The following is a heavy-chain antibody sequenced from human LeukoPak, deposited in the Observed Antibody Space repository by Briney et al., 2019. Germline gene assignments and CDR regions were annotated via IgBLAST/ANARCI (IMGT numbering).Heavy chain of an antibody. Sequence: PGRSLRLSCAASGFTFSSYAMHWVRQAPGKGLEWVAVISYDGSNKYYADSVKGRFTISRDNSKNTLYLQMNSLRAEDTAVYYCARDLGQYYFDYWGQGTQVTVSS. D-gene: IGHD4-11*01. V-gene: IGHV3-30*04. CDR3: ARDLGQYYFDY. CDR1: GFTFSSYA. CDR2: ISYDGSNK. J-gene: IGHJ4*02.